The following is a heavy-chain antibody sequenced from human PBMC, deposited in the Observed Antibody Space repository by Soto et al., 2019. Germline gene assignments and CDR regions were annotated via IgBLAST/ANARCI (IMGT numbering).Heavy chain of an antibody. CDR2: ISSSSSYI. D-gene: IGHD7-27*01. CDR1: GFTFSSYI. Sequence: GGSLRLSCAASGFTFSSYIMNWVRQAPGKGLEWVSSISSSSSYIYYADSVKGRFTISRDNAKNSLYLQMNSLRAEDTAVYYCARGAGILGDAFDIWGQGTMVTVSS. J-gene: IGHJ3*02. CDR3: ARGAGILGDAFDI. V-gene: IGHV3-21*01.